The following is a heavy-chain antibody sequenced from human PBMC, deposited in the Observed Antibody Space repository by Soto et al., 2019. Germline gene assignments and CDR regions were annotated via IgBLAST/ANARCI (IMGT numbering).Heavy chain of an antibody. D-gene: IGHD6-6*01. CDR1: GGSISHYY. J-gene: IGHJ4*02. V-gene: IGHV4-4*07. Sequence: SETLSLTCTVSGGSISHYYWNWIRQPAGKGLEWIGRIYTSGSTNYNPSLKSRVTMSVDTSKNQFSLKVRSVTAADTAVYYCAGSVPYSSSSFHYWGQGTMVTVSS. CDR2: IYTSGST. CDR3: AGSVPYSSSSFHY.